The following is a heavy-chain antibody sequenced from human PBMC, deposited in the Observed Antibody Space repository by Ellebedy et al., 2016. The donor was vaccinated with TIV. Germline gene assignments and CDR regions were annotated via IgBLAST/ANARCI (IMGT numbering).Heavy chain of an antibody. CDR2: ISSSSSYI. J-gene: IGHJ4*02. D-gene: IGHD3-10*01. V-gene: IGHV3-21*01. CDR3: ASWSYYYGSGSPPFDY. Sequence: GESLKISXAASGFTFSSYSMNWVRQAPGKGLEWVSSISSSSSYIYYADSVKGRFTISRDNAKNSLYLQMNSLRAEDTAVYYCASWSYYYGSGSPPFDYWGQGTLVTVSS. CDR1: GFTFSSYS.